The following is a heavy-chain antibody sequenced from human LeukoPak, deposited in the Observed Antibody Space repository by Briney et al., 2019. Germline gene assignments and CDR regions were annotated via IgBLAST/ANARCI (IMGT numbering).Heavy chain of an antibody. CDR3: ARHMVRGVIPSFDP. CDR2: IDTSDSYT. V-gene: IGHV5-10-1*01. D-gene: IGHD3-10*01. CDR1: GXSFTSYW. Sequence: GESLKISCKGSGXSFTSYWSTWVRQMPGKGLEWVGRIDTSDSYTSYSPSFQGHVAFSADKSISTAYLQWSSLKASDTAMYYCARHMVRGVIPSFDPWGQGTLVTVSS. J-gene: IGHJ5*02.